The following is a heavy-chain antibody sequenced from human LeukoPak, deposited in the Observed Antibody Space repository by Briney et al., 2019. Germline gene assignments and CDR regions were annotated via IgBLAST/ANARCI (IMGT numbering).Heavy chain of an antibody. J-gene: IGHJ4*02. CDR2: INHSGST. V-gene: IGHV4-34*01. Sequence: PSETLSLTCAVYGGSLSGYYWSWIRQPPGKGLEWIGEINHSGSTNYNPSLKSRVTISVDTSKNQFSLKLSSVTAADTAVYYCARAPYPPAAHFDYWGQGTLVTVSS. CDR3: ARAPYPPAAHFDY. D-gene: IGHD2-2*01. CDR1: GGSLSGYY.